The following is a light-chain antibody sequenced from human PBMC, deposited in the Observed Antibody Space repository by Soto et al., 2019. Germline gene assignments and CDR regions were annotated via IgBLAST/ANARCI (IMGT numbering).Light chain of an antibody. CDR2: DVS. CDR3: SSYAGSNTLYV. V-gene: IGLV2-11*01. CDR1: FSDIGDYDY. J-gene: IGLJ1*01. Sequence: QSVLTQPRSVSGSPGQSVTISCTGSFSDIGDYDYVSWYQQHPGEAPKLMISDVSKRPSGVPARFSGSKSGNTASLTISGLQAEDEADYYCSSYAGSNTLYVFGTGTKLTVL.